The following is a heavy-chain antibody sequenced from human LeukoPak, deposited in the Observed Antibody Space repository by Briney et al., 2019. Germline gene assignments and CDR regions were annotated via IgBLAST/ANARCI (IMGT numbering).Heavy chain of an antibody. CDR2: IDTEGSTT. V-gene: IGHV3-74*01. Sequence: PGGSLRLSCAASGFSFSRYWMHWVRQTPGKGLVWVSYIDTEGSTTRYADSVRGRFTISRDTSKNMVYLQMNSLRVDDTAVYYCARGSNWNDGVASWGQGTPVTVSS. CDR3: ARGSNWNDGVAS. D-gene: IGHD1-1*01. CDR1: GFSFSRYW. J-gene: IGHJ4*02.